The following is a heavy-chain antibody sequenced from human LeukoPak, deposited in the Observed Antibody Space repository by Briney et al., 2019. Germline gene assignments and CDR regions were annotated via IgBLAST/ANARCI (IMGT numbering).Heavy chain of an antibody. J-gene: IGHJ4*02. V-gene: IGHV1-2*02. D-gene: IGHD3-10*01. Sequence: VASVKVSCKASGYTFTAYYLHWVRQAPGQGLEWMGWIHPNSGGTNYAQNSQGRVSMTTDTSISTVYMELSRLRSDDTAVYYCARDYYGSGTYYKDYWGQGTLVTVSS. CDR2: IHPNSGGT. CDR3: ARDYYGSGTYYKDY. CDR1: GYTFTAYY.